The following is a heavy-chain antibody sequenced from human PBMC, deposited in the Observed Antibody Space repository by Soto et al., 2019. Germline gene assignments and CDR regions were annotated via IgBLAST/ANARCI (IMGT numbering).Heavy chain of an antibody. D-gene: IGHD2-2*02. V-gene: IGHV4-59*01. CDR1: GGNISGYG. CDR3: ARGYCSSTSCYIWDNWFDP. CDR2: IYYSGTT. J-gene: IGHJ5*02. Sequence: SETLCVTCSVAGGNISGYGGGWMRKQTGKGLEWIATIYYSGTTYYTPSLKSRLTISVDTSKNQFSLKLSSVTAADTAVYYCARGYCSSTSCYIWDNWFDPWGQGTLVTVSS.